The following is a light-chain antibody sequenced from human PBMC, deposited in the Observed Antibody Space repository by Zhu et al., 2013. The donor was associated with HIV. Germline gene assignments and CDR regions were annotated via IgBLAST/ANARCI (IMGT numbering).Light chain of an antibody. V-gene: IGKV1-5*01. J-gene: IGKJ1*01. CDR3: QQFHGYPWT. CDR2: SAS. CDR1: QNIGDS. Sequence: DIQMTQSPSTLSASVGDRLTITCRASQNIGDSVAWYQQKPGKAPNVLIYSASSLISGVPSRFSGSGSATEFTLTVSSLQADDFATYYCQQFHGYPWTFGQGTKVEI.